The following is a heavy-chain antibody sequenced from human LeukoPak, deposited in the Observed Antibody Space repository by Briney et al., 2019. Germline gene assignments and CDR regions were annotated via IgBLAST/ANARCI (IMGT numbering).Heavy chain of an antibody. CDR1: GYTFTSYY. CDR3: ASNIVVAYDAFDI. V-gene: IGHV1-46*01. CDR2: INPSGGST. D-gene: IGHD2-2*01. Sequence: ASVKVSCKASGYTFTSYYMHWVRQAPGQGLEWKGIINPSGGSTSYAQKFQGRVTMTRDTSTSTVYMELSSLRSEDTAVYYCASNIVVAYDAFDIWGQGTMVTVSS. J-gene: IGHJ3*02.